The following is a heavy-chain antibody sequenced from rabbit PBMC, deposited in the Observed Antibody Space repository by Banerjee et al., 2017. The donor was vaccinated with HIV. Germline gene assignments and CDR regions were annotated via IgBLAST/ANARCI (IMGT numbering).Heavy chain of an antibody. Sequence: QEQLVESGGGLVKPGASLTLTCKASGFSLSSSYYMCWVRQAPGKGLEWIACIYTGDGSTDYASWVNGRFTISRSTSLNTVDLKMASLTAADTATYFCARRGGSDNSDYKLWGPGTLVTVS. J-gene: IGHJ4*01. V-gene: IGHV1S43*01. CDR2: IYTGDGST. D-gene: IGHD2-1*01. CDR1: GFSLSSSYY. CDR3: ARRGGSDNSDYKL.